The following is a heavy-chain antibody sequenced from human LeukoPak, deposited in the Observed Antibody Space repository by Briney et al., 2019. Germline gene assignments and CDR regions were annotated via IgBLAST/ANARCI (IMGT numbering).Heavy chain of an antibody. CDR1: GFTFSSYA. CDR2: ISYDGSNK. J-gene: IGHJ4*02. CDR3: ARPDYADY. V-gene: IGHV3-30-3*01. Sequence: GRSLRLPCAASGFTFSSYAMHWVRQAPGKGLEWVAVISYDGSNKYYADSVKGRFTISRDNSKNTLYLQMNSLRAEDTAVYYCARPDYADYWGQGTLVTVSS.